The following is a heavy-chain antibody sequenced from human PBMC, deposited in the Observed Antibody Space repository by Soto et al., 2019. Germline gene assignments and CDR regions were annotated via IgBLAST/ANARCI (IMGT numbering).Heavy chain of an antibody. V-gene: IGHV1-69*13. Sequence: SVKVSCKASGGTFSSYAISWVRQAPGQGLEWMGGIIPIFGTANYAQKFQGRVTITADESTSTAYMELSSLRSEDTAVYYCARGHDGYSSGSNDAFDIWGQGTMVTVSS. D-gene: IGHD5-18*01. CDR1: GGTFSSYA. J-gene: IGHJ3*02. CDR2: IIPIFGTA. CDR3: ARGHDGYSSGSNDAFDI.